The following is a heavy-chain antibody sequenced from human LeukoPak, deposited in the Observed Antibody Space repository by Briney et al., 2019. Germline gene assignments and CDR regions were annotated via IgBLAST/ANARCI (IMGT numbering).Heavy chain of an antibody. V-gene: IGHV3-13*01. CDR1: GFTFSSYD. CDR3: ARCHGNCYYDSSAFDY. D-gene: IGHD3-22*01. CDR2: IGTAGET. Sequence: GGSLRLSCAASGFTFSSYDMHWVRQATGKGLEWVSAIGTAGETYYPGSVKGRFTISRENAKNFLYLQMNSLRAGDTAVYYCARCHGNCYYDSSAFDYWVEGTLVTVSS. J-gene: IGHJ4*02.